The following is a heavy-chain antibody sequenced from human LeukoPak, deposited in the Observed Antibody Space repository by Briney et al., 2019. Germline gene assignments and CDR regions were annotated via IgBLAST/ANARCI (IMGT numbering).Heavy chain of an antibody. Sequence: SETLSRTCTVSGGSISSYYWSWIRQPPGKGLEWIGYIYYSGSTNYNPSLKSRVTISVDTSKNQFSLKLSSVTAADTAVYYCARGGPRYPSGFDPWGQGTLVTVSS. J-gene: IGHJ5*02. CDR2: IYYSGST. D-gene: IGHD3-9*01. V-gene: IGHV4-59*01. CDR1: GGSISSYY. CDR3: ARGGPRYPSGFDP.